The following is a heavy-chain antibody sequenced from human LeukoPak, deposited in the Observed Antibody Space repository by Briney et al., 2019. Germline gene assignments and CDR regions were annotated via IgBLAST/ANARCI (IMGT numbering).Heavy chain of an antibody. Sequence: SETLSLTCAVYGGSFSGYYWSWIRQPPGKGLEWIGEINHSGSTNYNPSLKSRVTISVDTSKDQFSLKLSSVTAADTAVYYCARGGYDYVWGSYRYAFDIWGQGTMVTVSS. CDR2: INHSGST. CDR1: GGSFSGYY. V-gene: IGHV4-34*01. D-gene: IGHD3-16*02. J-gene: IGHJ3*02. CDR3: ARGGYDYVWGSYRYAFDI.